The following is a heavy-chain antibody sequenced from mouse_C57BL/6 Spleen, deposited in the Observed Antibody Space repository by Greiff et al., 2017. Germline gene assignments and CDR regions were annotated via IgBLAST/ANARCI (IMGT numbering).Heavy chain of an antibody. Sequence: EVKLMESGPGLVKPSQSLSLTCSVTGYSITSGYYWNWIRQFPGNKLEWMGYISYDGSNNYNPSLKNRISIPRDTSKNQFFLKLNSVTTEDTATYYCARGRYYGSSLAWFAYWGQGTLVTVSA. CDR2: ISYDGSN. V-gene: IGHV3-6*01. J-gene: IGHJ3*01. CDR1: GYSITSGYY. D-gene: IGHD1-1*01. CDR3: ARGRYYGSSLAWFAY.